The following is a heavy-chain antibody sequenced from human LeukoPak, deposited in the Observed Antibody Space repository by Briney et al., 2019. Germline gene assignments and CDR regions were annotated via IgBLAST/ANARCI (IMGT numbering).Heavy chain of an antibody. CDR3: AKGRPGAFDI. CDR2: ISYDGSNK. CDR1: GFTFSSYG. V-gene: IGHV3-30*18. Sequence: GRSLRLSCAASGFTFSSYGMHWVRQAPGKGLEWVAVISYDGSNKYYADSVKGRFTISRDNSKNTLYLQMNSLRAEDTAVYYCAKGRPGAFDIWGQGTMVTVSS. J-gene: IGHJ3*02.